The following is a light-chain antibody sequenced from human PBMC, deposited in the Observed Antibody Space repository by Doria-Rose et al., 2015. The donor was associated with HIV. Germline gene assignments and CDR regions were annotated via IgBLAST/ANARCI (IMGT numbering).Light chain of an antibody. CDR3: QQTYSYPPWT. CDR2: AAS. Sequence: DIRLTQSPSSLSASIGDRVTITCRASQTVSTYLNWFQQEPGKAPKLLIYAASRLQSGVPSRFSGSGSGTDFTLTISGLQPGDFATYYCQQTYSYPPWTFGQGTKGEMK. V-gene: IGKV1-39*01. CDR1: QTVSTY. J-gene: IGKJ1*01.